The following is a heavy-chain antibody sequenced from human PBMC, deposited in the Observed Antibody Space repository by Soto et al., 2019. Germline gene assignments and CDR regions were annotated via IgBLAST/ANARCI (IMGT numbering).Heavy chain of an antibody. J-gene: IGHJ6*02. CDR1: GGSFSGYY. Sequence: SETLSLTCAVYGGSFSGYYWSWIRQPPGKGLEWIGEINHSGSTDYNPSLKSRVTISVDTSKNQFSLKLSSVTAADTAVYYCARARLYYDFLRYYGMDVWGQGTTVTVSS. CDR3: ARARLYYDFLRYYGMDV. D-gene: IGHD3-3*01. CDR2: INHSGST. V-gene: IGHV4-34*01.